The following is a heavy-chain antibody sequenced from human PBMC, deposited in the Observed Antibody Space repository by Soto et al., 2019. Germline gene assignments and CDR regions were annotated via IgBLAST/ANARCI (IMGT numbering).Heavy chain of an antibody. CDR1: GFTFSSYA. CDR2: ISGSGGST. V-gene: IGHV3-23*01. CDR3: AGNLGELSNPPY. D-gene: IGHD3-16*02. Sequence: GGSLRLSCAASGFTFSSYAMSWVRQAPGKGLEWVSAISGSGGSTYYADSVKGRFTISRDNSKNTLYLQMNSLRAEDTAVYYCAGNLGELSNPPYWGQGTLVTVSS. J-gene: IGHJ4*02.